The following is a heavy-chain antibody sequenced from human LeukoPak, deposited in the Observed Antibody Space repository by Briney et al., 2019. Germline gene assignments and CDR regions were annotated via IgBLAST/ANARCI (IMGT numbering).Heavy chain of an antibody. Sequence: GGSLRLSCAASGFTFSSYWMSWVRQAPGKGLEWVSSISSSSSYIYYADSVKGRFTISRDNAKNSLYLQMNSLRAEDTAVYYCAKPPKRMYYYDSSGYYSLFDYWGQGTLVTVSS. V-gene: IGHV3-21*04. CDR2: ISSSSSYI. D-gene: IGHD3-22*01. CDR1: GFTFSSYW. J-gene: IGHJ4*02. CDR3: AKPPKRMYYYDSSGYYSLFDY.